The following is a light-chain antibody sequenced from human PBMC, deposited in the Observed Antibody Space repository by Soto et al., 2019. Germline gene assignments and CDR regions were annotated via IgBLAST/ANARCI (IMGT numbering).Light chain of an antibody. V-gene: IGKV3-20*01. CDR1: QSVSSRN. Sequence: EIVLTQSPGTVSLSPGERATLSCRASQSVSSRNLAWYRQKPGQAPSLLIFGASNRATGIPDRFSGSGSGTDFPLTVSRLEPEDCTVYYCLRYGYSPPAYTFGQGTKLEIK. CDR3: LRYGYSPPAYT. CDR2: GAS. J-gene: IGKJ2*01.